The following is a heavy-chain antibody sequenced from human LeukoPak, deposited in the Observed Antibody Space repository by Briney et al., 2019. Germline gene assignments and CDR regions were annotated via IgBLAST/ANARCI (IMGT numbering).Heavy chain of an antibody. V-gene: IGHV3-74*01. D-gene: IGHD5-24*01. Sequence: SGGSLRLSCAASGFTFWSYWMHWVRRSPGKGLVWVSRINSDGSSTSYADSVKGRFTISRDNAKNTLYLQMNSLRAEDTAVYYCARSPYPSIYGYNYYFDYWGQGTLVTVSS. CDR2: INSDGSST. CDR3: ARSPYPSIYGYNYYFDY. J-gene: IGHJ4*02. CDR1: GFTFWSYW.